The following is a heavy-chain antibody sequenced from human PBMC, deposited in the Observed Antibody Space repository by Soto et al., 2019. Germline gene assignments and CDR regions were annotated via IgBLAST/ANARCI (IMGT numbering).Heavy chain of an antibody. CDR3: AREGRSIAARVAFDY. CDR1: GGTFSSYA. J-gene: IGHJ4*02. CDR2: IIPIFGTA. Sequence: QVQLVQSGAEVKKPGSSVKVSCKASGGTFSSYAISWVRQARGQGLEWMGGIIPIFGTANYAQKFQGRVTITADESTSTAYMELSSLRYEDTAVYYCAREGRSIAARVAFDYWGQGTLVTVSS. D-gene: IGHD6-6*01. V-gene: IGHV1-69*12.